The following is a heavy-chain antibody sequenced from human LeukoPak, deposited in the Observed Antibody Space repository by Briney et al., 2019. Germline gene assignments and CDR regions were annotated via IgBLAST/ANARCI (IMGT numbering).Heavy chain of an antibody. CDR3: ARSGKIYFDWLLDY. CDR2: IGRSGTTI. CDR1: GFTFSDYY. J-gene: IGHJ4*02. Sequence: KSGGSLRLSCAASGFTFSDYYMSWIRQAPGKGLEWVSYIGRSGTTIHYADSVKGRFTISWDNAKKSVYLQMNSLRAEDTAVYYCARSGKIYFDWLLDYWGQGTLVTVSS. D-gene: IGHD3-9*01. V-gene: IGHV3-11*04.